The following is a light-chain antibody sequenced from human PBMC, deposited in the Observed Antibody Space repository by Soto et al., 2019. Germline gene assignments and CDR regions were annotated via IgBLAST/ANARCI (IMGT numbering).Light chain of an antibody. CDR2: DAS. J-gene: IGKJ5*01. V-gene: IGKV3D-20*01. CDR3: QQYGNSPIT. CDR1: QSVSGSN. Sequence: DIVLTQSPATLSLSPGERATLSCGASQSVSGSNLAWYQQKPGLAPRPLIYDASIRATGIPDRFSGSGSGTDFTLTISSLDLEDFAVYYCQQYGNSPITFGQGTRLEIK.